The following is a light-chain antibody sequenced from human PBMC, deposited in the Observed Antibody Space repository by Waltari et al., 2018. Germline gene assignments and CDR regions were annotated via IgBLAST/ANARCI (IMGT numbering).Light chain of an antibody. CDR2: GAS. Sequence: ETVMPQSPATLSVSPGERATLSCRASRSVRGNLAWYQQKPGQAPRLLIYGASTRATGIPARFSGRGSGTEFTLTISSLQPEDFVVYFCQQYYDWPPITFGQGTRLEIK. V-gene: IGKV3-15*01. CDR1: RSVRGN. CDR3: QQYYDWPPIT. J-gene: IGKJ5*01.